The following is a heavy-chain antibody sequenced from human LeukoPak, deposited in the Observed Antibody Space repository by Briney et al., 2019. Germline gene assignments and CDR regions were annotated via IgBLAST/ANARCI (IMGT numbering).Heavy chain of an antibody. CDR3: ARAQYYYDSSGYPGGY. V-gene: IGHV1-18*01. D-gene: IGHD3-22*01. Sequence: GASVKVSCKASGYTFTSYGISWVRQAPGQGLEWRGWISAYNGNTNYAQKLQGRVTMTTDTSTSTAYMELRSLRSDDTAMYYCARAQYYYDSSGYPGGYWGQGTLVTVSS. J-gene: IGHJ4*02. CDR1: GYTFTSYG. CDR2: ISAYNGNT.